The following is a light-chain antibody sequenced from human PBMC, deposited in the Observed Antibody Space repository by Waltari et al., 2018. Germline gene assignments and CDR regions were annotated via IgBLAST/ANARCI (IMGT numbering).Light chain of an antibody. CDR1: QSVSSND. CDR3: QQYGSSFPVT. J-gene: IGKJ5*01. Sequence: EIVLAQSPDTMSLSPGERATISCRASQSVSSNDLTWYQQKPGQAPRLLICGASSRATGIPDRFSCSGSGTDFTLTISRLEPEDFATYYCQQYGSSFPVTYGQGTRLEIK. CDR2: GAS. V-gene: IGKV3-20*01.